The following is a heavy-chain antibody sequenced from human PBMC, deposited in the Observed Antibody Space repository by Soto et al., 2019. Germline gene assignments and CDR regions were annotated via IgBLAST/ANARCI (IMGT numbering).Heavy chain of an antibody. J-gene: IGHJ4*02. V-gene: IGHV1-2*04. CDR3: ARDLGVVVVAATPGFVC. CDR2: INPNSGGT. D-gene: IGHD2-15*01. CDR1: GYTFTGYW. Sequence: GASVKVSCKASGYTFTGYWRHWVRQAPGQGLEWMGWINPNSGGTNYAQKFQGWVTMTRDTSISTAYMELSRLRSDDTAVYYCARDLGVVVVAATPGFVCWGQGTLVTVSS.